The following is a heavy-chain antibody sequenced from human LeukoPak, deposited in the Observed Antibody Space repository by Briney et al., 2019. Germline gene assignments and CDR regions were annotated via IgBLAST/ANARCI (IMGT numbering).Heavy chain of an antibody. CDR3: ARVGVTYYYDSSGHEGDY. D-gene: IGHD3-22*01. J-gene: IGHJ4*02. CDR2: ISSSSSYI. CDR1: GFTFSSYS. Sequence: GGSLRLSCAASGFTFSSYSMNWVCQAPGKGLEWVSSISSSSSYIYYADSVKGRFTISRDNAKNSLYLQMNSLRAEDTAVYYCARVGVTYYYDSSGHEGDYWGQGTLVTVSS. V-gene: IGHV3-21*01.